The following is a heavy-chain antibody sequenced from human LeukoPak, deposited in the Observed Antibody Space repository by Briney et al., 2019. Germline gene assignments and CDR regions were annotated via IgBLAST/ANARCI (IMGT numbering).Heavy chain of an antibody. V-gene: IGHV4-30-4*01. CDR1: GGSISSGDYY. J-gene: IGHJ4*02. D-gene: IGHD6-19*01. Sequence: SETLSLTCTVSGGSISSGDYYWSWIRQPPGKGLEWIGYIYYSGSTYYNPSLKSRVTISVDTSKNQFSLKLSSVTAADTAVYYCARGPGYSSGWPFDYWGQGTLVTVSS. CDR2: IYYSGST. CDR3: ARGPGYSSGWPFDY.